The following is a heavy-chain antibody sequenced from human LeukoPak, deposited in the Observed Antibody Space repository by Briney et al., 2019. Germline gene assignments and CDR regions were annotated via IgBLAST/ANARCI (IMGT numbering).Heavy chain of an antibody. V-gene: IGHV4-59*01. CDR3: AKDSVEQQLFEYYYYYYMDV. Sequence: SETLSLTCTVSGGSISSYYWSWIRQPPGKGLEWIGYIYYSGNTNYNPSLKSRVTISVDTSKNQFSLKLSSVTAADTAVYYCAKDSVEQQLFEYYYYYYMDVWGKGTTVTVSS. CDR2: IYYSGNT. J-gene: IGHJ6*03. D-gene: IGHD6-13*01. CDR1: GGSISSYY.